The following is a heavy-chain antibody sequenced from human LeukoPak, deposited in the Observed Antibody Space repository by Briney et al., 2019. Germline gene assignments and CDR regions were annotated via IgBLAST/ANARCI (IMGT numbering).Heavy chain of an antibody. J-gene: IGHJ4*02. CDR2: IYHSGST. D-gene: IGHD3-10*01. V-gene: IGHV4-4*02. Sequence: SETLSLTCAVSGGSISSSNWWTWVRQPPGKGLEWIGEIYHSGSTNYNPSLKSRVTISVDKSKNQFSLKLSSVTAADTAVYYCARELLWFGESHFDYWGQGTLVTVSS. CDR3: ARELLWFGESHFDY. CDR1: GGSISSSNW.